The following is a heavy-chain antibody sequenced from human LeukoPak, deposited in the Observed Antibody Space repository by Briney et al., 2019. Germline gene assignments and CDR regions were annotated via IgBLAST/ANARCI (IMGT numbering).Heavy chain of an antibody. CDR2: IYTSGST. D-gene: IGHD3-22*01. CDR3: ARLITMIVVEGFDP. Sequence: SETLSLTCTVSGGSISSYYWSWIRQPAGKGLEWIGRIYTSGSTNYNPSLKSRVTISVDTSKNQFSLKLSSVTAADTAVYYCARLITMIVVEGFDPWGQGTLVTVSS. J-gene: IGHJ5*02. CDR1: GGSISSYY. V-gene: IGHV4-4*07.